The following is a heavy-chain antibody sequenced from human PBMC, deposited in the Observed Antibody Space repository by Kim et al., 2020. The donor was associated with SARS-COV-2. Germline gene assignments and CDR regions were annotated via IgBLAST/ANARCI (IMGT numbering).Heavy chain of an antibody. Sequence: VKCRFTITRDKSKNTLYLQMNSLRAEDTAVYYCARERMTMVRGASGGMDVWGQGTTVTVSS. D-gene: IGHD3-10*01. V-gene: IGHV3-30*07. CDR3: ARERMTMVRGASGGMDV. J-gene: IGHJ6*02.